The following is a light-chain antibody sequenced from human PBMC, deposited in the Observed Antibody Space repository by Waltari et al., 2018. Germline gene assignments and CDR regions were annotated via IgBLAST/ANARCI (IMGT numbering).Light chain of an antibody. CDR3: MQASHWPPA. V-gene: IGKV2-30*02. CDR2: EVS. J-gene: IGKJ1*01. Sequence: DVLVTPSPLSLPVTLGQPASISCRSSQGLVHTSGNTSLHWCQQRPGQSPRRLIYEVSKRDSGVPDRFSGSGSGTDFTLKISRVEAEDVGVYYCMQASHWPPAFGQGTKV. CDR1: QGLVHTSGNTS.